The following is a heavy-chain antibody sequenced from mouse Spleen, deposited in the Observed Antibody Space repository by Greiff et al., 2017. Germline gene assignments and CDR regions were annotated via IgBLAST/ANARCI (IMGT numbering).Heavy chain of an antibody. D-gene: IGHD4-1*01. V-gene: IGHV1-59*01. J-gene: IGHJ2*01. CDR2: IDPSDSYT. CDR3: AGNWDVGYFDY. CDR1: GYTFTSYW. Sequence: VQLQQPGAELVRPGTSVKLSCKASGYTFTSYWMHWVKQRPGQGLEWIGVIDPSDSYTNYNQKFKGKATLTVDTSSSTAYMQLSSLTSEDSAVYYCAGNWDVGYFDYWGQGTTLTVSS.